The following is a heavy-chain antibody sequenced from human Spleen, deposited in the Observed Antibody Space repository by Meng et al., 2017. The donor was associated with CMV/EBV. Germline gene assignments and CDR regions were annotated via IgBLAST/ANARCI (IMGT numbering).Heavy chain of an antibody. V-gene: IGHV3-23*03. CDR3: ASPYYDFWSGYFRGDYGMDV. Sequence: GESLKISCAASGFTFSSYAMSWVRQAPGKGLEWVSVIYSGGSSTYYADSVKGRFTISRDNSKNTLYLQMNSLRAEDTAVYYCASPYYDFWSGYFRGDYGMDVWGQGTTVTVSS. J-gene: IGHJ6*02. CDR2: IYSGGSST. D-gene: IGHD3-3*01. CDR1: GFTFSSYA.